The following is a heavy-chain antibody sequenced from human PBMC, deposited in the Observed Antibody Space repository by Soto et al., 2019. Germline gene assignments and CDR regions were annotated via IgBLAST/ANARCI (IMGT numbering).Heavy chain of an antibody. Sequence: SETLSLTCTVSGGSISSSSFHWGWIRQPPGKGLEWIGSIYYSGSTYYSPSLKSRVTISVDTSKNQFSLKLSSVTAADTAVYYCARVRIAARPYYYYGMDVWGQGTTVT. CDR2: IYYSGST. V-gene: IGHV4-39*07. CDR3: ARVRIAARPYYYYGMDV. D-gene: IGHD6-6*01. J-gene: IGHJ6*02. CDR1: GGSISSSSFH.